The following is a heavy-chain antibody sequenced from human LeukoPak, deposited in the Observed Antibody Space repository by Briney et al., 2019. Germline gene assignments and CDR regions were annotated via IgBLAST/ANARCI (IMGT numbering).Heavy chain of an antibody. D-gene: IGHD3-10*01. CDR3: ATTSGSYFSDFDY. V-gene: IGHV5-51*01. Sequence: VESLKISCKGSGYSFTSYWIGWVRQMPGKGLEWMGIIYPGDSDTRYSPSFQGQVTISADKSISTAYLQWSSLKASDTAMYYCATTSGSYFSDFDYCGQGTLVTVSS. J-gene: IGHJ4*02. CDR1: GYSFTSYW. CDR2: IYPGDSDT.